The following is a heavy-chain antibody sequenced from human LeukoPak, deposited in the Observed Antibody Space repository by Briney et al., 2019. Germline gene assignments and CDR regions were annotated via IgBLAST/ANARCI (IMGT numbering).Heavy chain of an antibody. CDR2: IHHSGST. J-gene: IGHJ2*01. Sequence: SETLSLTCNVSGGSISNDYWSWIRQPPGKGLEWIGYIHHSGSTNCNPSLKSRVTISVDTSKNHFSLKLSSVTAADTAVYFCARPLLRKSWYFDLWGRGTLVTVSS. V-gene: IGHV4-59*08. D-gene: IGHD1-26*01. CDR1: GGSISNDY. CDR3: ARPLLRKSWYFDL.